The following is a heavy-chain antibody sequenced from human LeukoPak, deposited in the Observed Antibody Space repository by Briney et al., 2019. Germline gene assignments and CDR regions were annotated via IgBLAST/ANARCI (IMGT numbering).Heavy chain of an antibody. V-gene: IGHV3-21*04. D-gene: IGHD6-19*01. CDR3: AKDLVFGYSSGWYEYYFDY. Sequence: TGGSLRLSCAASGFTFSSYSMNWVRQAPGKGLEWVSSISSSSSYIYYADSVKGRFTISRDNSKNTLYLQMNSLRAEDTAVYYCAKDLVFGYSSGWYEYYFDYWGQGTLVTVSS. CDR2: ISSSSSYI. CDR1: GFTFSSYS. J-gene: IGHJ4*02.